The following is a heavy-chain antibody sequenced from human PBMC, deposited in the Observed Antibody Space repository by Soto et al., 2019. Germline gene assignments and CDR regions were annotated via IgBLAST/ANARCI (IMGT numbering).Heavy chain of an antibody. CDR1: GGAFSSFT. V-gene: IGHV1-69*02. CDR3: AKLGAHDGAGSN. J-gene: IGHJ4*02. CDR2: IIPLLALA. D-gene: IGHD3-10*01. Sequence: QVQLVQSGAEVKEPGSSVKVSCKASGGAFSSFTISWVRQAPGQGLEWMGRIIPLLALANYSQRYQGRVTITADTSTTTAYMELSSLKSEDTAVYFCAKLGAHDGAGSNWGQGTLVIVSS.